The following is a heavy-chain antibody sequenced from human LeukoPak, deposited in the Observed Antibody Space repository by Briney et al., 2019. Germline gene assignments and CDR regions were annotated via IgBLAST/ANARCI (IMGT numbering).Heavy chain of an antibody. V-gene: IGHV1-69*04. J-gene: IGHJ6*02. Sequence: SVKVSCKASGGTFSSYTISWVRQAPGQGLEWMGRIIPILGIANYAQKFQGRVTITADKSTSTAYMELSSLRSEDTAVYYCARDIVVVVAASHYYYYGMDVWGQGTTVSVSS. D-gene: IGHD2-15*01. CDR2: IIPILGIA. CDR3: ARDIVVVVAASHYYYYGMDV. CDR1: GGTFSSYT.